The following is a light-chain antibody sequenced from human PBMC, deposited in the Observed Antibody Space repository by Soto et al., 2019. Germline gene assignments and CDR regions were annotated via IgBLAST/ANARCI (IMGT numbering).Light chain of an antibody. CDR3: MQALQTPLT. J-gene: IGKJ4*01. Sequence: DIVMTQSPLSLPVTPGEPASISCRSSQSLLHSNGYNYLDWYLQKPGQSPQLLIYLGSNRASGVLDTXSGSGSGTDFTLKISRVEAEDVGVYYCMQALQTPLTFGGGTKVEIK. CDR2: LGS. V-gene: IGKV2-28*01. CDR1: QSLLHSNGYNY.